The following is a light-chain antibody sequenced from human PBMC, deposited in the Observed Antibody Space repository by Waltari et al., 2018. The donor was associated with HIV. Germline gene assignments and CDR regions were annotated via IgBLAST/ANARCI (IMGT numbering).Light chain of an antibody. V-gene: IGLV1-47*01. CDR1: RSNIGSNY. CDR2: RNN. J-gene: IGLJ3*02. Sequence: QSVLTQPPSASGTPGQRVTIPCSASRSNIGSNYGYWYQQLPGTAPKLLIYRNNQRPSGVPDRFSGSKSGTSASLAISGLRSEDEADYYCAAWDDSLSGLVFGGGTKVTVL. CDR3: AAWDDSLSGLV.